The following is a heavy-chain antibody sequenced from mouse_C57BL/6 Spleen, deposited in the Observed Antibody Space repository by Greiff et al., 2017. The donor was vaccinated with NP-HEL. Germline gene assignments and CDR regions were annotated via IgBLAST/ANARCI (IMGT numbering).Heavy chain of an antibody. V-gene: IGHV1-82*01. CDR2: IYPGDGDT. D-gene: IGHD4-1*01. CDR3: ASAGTDWYFDV. Sequence: QVQLQQSGPELVKPGASVKISCKASGYAFSSSWMNWVKQRPGKGLEWIGRIYPGDGDTNYNGKFKGKATLTADKSSSTAYMQLSSLTSEDSAVYFCASAGTDWYFDVWGTGTTVTVSS. J-gene: IGHJ1*03. CDR1: GYAFSSSW.